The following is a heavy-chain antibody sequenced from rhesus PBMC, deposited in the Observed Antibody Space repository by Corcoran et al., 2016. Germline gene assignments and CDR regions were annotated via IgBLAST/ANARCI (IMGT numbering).Heavy chain of an antibody. Sequence: QVQLQESGPGLVKPSETLSLTCAVSGGSISGYYWSWIRQPPGKGLEWVGRIYGSVRPPTSNPPLKGRLPISTDTAKRQFSLRVRVVTAADTAVYYCAILPWVTIMFGGFDVWGPGVLVTVSS. J-gene: IGHJ5-1*01. D-gene: IGHD3-34*01. CDR1: GGSISGYY. CDR3: AILPWVTIMFGGFDV. V-gene: IGHV4-147*01. CDR2: IYGSVRPP.